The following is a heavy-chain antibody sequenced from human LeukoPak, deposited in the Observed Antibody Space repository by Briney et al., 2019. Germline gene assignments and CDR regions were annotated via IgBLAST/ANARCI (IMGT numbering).Heavy chain of an antibody. Sequence: GGSLRLSCTASGFTFSAYAMMWVRQAPGKGPGWVSAIRGSGRSPFSADSVKGRFTISRDNSKYTLFLQMNSLRAEDTAVYYCARDPSGDCIGAFDTWGPGTMVTVSS. CDR3: ARDPSGDCIGAFDT. CDR1: GFTFSAYA. D-gene: IGHD2-21*02. V-gene: IGHV3-23*01. CDR2: IRGSGRSP. J-gene: IGHJ3*02.